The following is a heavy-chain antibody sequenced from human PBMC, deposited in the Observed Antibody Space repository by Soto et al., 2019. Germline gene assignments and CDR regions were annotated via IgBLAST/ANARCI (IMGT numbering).Heavy chain of an antibody. CDR1: GYTFTNYY. V-gene: IGHV1-46*01. CDR3: ARDQSVLLWFGEFPHYYYYYGMDL. D-gene: IGHD3-10*01. Sequence: QVQLVQSGAEVKKPGTSVKVSCKASGYTFTNYYIHWVRQAPGQGLEWMGIINPKSGGTTYAQKFQGSITMTGDTSTSTGYMELNSLRSEDTAVYYCARDQSVLLWFGEFPHYYYYYGMDLWGQGTTVTVSS. CDR2: INPKSGGT. J-gene: IGHJ6*02.